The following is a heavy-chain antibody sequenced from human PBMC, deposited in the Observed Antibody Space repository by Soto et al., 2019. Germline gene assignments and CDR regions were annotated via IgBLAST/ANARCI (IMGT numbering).Heavy chain of an antibody. D-gene: IGHD7-27*01. Sequence: ASVKVACKASGYTSINYGFSWVRQAHGQGLEWIGWITTHNGNTSSAQKFQGRVTMTTDTSTSTAYMELRSLRSDDTAVYYCGTNSAAFDIWGQGTMVTVSS. CDR1: GYTSINYG. V-gene: IGHV1-18*01. J-gene: IGHJ3*02. CDR3: GTNSAAFDI. CDR2: ITTHNGNT.